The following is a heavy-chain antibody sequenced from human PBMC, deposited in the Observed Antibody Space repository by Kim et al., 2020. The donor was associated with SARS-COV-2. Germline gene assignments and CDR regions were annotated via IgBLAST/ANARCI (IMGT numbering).Heavy chain of an antibody. CDR1: GFTFSSYG. J-gene: IGHJ4*02. D-gene: IGHD3-22*01. V-gene: IGHV3-33*01. CDR3: ARDYTYYYDSSGYYYGGDVLYFDS. Sequence: GGSLRLSCAASGFTFSSYGMHWVRQAPGKGLEWVAVICYDGSNKYYADSVKGRFTISRDNSKNTLYLQMNSLRAEDTAVYYCARDYTYYYDSSGYYYGGDVLYFDSWGQGTLVTVSS. CDR2: ICYDGSNK.